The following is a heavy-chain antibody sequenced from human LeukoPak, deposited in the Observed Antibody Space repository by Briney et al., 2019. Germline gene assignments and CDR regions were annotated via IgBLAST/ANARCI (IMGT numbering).Heavy chain of an antibody. CDR1: GYTFTSYY. D-gene: IGHD3-9*01. J-gene: IGHJ6*02. CDR2: INPSGGST. CDR3: ARSSRWGFDWSPHYYYYGMDV. Sequence: ASVKVSCKASGYTFTSYYMHWVRQAPGQGLEWMGIINPSGGSTSYAQKFQGRVTMTRDTSTSTVYMELSSLRSEDTAVYYCARSSRWGFDWSPHYYYYGMDVWGQGTTVTVSS. V-gene: IGHV1-46*01.